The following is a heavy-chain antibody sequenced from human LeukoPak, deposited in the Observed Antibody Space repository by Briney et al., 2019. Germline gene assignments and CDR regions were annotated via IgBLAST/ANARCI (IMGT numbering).Heavy chain of an antibody. CDR3: ARGPIIGFGELSPPDV. Sequence: SETLSLTCTVSGDSISDDYYTWIRLHPGKGLEWIGYIYHSGSTYYNPSLKSRAIISVDTSDNKFSLHLSFVTAADTAVYYCARGPIIGFGELSPPDVWGQGTTITVSS. CDR2: IYHSGST. CDR1: GDSISDDY. D-gene: IGHD3-10*01. J-gene: IGHJ6*02. V-gene: IGHV4-31*03.